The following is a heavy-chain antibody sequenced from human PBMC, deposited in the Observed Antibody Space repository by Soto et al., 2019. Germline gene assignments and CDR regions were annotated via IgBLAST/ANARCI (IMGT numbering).Heavy chain of an antibody. D-gene: IGHD2-15*01. CDR2: ISYDGSNK. CDR3: AKDGGGRYAYYGMDV. Sequence: PGGSLRLSCAASGFTFSSYGMHWVRQAPGKGLEWVAVISYDGSNKYYADSVKGRFTISRDNSKNTLYLQMNSLRAEDTAVYYCAKDGGGRYAYYGMDVWGQGTTVTVSS. J-gene: IGHJ6*02. CDR1: GFTFSSYG. V-gene: IGHV3-30*18.